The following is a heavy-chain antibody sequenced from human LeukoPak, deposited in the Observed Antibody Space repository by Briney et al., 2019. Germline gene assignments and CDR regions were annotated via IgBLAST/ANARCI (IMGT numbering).Heavy chain of an antibody. CDR2: INHSGST. V-gene: IGHV4-34*01. Sequence: PSGTLSLTCAVYGGSFSGYYWSWIRQPPGKGLEWSGEINHSGSTNYNPSLKSRVTISVDTSKNQFSLKLSSVTAADTAVYYCARGKIFGVVPAYYMDVWGKGTTVTVSS. J-gene: IGHJ6*03. CDR1: GGSFSGYY. D-gene: IGHD3-3*01. CDR3: ARGKIFGVVPAYYMDV.